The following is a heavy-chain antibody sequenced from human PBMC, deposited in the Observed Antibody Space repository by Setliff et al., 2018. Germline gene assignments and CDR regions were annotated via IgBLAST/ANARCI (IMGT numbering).Heavy chain of an antibody. CDR3: GRASRFGTIVYRGDYYMDV. CDR2: INTNTGNQ. CDR1: GYTFTTYA. V-gene: IGHV7-4-1*02. J-gene: IGHJ6*03. D-gene: IGHD2-2*02. Sequence: ASVKVACKASGYTFTTYAISGMREAPGQGLEWMGWINTNTGNQNYDQGFTGRFVFSLYTSVSTAYLQISSLKAEDSAVYYCGRASRFGTIVYRGDYYMDVWGKGTTVTSP.